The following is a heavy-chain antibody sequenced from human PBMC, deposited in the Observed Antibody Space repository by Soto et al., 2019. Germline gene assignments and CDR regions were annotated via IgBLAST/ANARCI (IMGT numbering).Heavy chain of an antibody. J-gene: IGHJ6*02. CDR3: ARGRSGGWPVHLSNYYFYRMDV. V-gene: IGHV1-69*01. CDR1: GGTFSSYA. Sequence: QGQLVQSGAEVKKPGSSVKVSCKASGGTFSSYAISWLRQAPGQGLEWMGGIIPIFGTANYAQKFQGRVTINADESTSTAYMELSRLRSDDTAVYYCARGRSGGWPVHLSNYYFYRMDVCGQGTTVTVAS. D-gene: IGHD6-19*01. CDR2: IIPIFGTA.